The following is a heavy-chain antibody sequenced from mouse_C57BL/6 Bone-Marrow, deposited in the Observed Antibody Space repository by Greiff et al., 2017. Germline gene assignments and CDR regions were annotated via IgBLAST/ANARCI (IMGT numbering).Heavy chain of an antibody. Sequence: QVQLQQSGAELVKPGASVKLSCKASGYTFTSYWMHWVKQRPGQGLEWIGMIHPNSGSTNYNEKFKGKATLTVDKSSSTAYMQLSSLTSEDSAVCYCARPANWAWFAYWGQGTLVTVSA. J-gene: IGHJ3*01. V-gene: IGHV1-64*01. CDR2: IHPNSGST. CDR3: ARPANWAWFAY. D-gene: IGHD4-1*01. CDR1: GYTFTSYW.